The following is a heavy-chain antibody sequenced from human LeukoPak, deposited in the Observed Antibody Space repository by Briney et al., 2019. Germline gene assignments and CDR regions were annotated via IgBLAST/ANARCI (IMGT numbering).Heavy chain of an antibody. CDR2: IKTDGSEK. Sequence: GGSLRLSCAASGFTFGGYWLSWVRQAPGKGLECVASIKTDGSEKYYADSVKGRFTISRDNAKNSLYLQMNSLRAEDTAVYYCGRLTTAYDTVDPWGQGTLVTVSS. D-gene: IGHD3-16*01. J-gene: IGHJ5*02. V-gene: IGHV3-7*05. CDR3: GRLTTAYDTVDP. CDR1: GFTFGGYW.